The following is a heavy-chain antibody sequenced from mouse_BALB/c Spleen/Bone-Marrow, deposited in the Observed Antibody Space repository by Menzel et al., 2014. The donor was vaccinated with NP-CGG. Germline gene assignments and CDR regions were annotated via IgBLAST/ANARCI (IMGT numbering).Heavy chain of an antibody. Sequence: QVQLQQSGPELVKPGASVKISCKASGYAFSSSWVNWVKRRPGQGLEWIGRIYPGDGDIYYNGKFKGKATQTADKSSSTAYMQLSSLTSVDSAVYFCARSDGYRVMDYWGQGTSVTVSS. D-gene: IGHD2-3*01. CDR2: IYPGDGDI. CDR1: GYAFSSSW. CDR3: ARSDGYRVMDY. J-gene: IGHJ4*01. V-gene: IGHV1-82*01.